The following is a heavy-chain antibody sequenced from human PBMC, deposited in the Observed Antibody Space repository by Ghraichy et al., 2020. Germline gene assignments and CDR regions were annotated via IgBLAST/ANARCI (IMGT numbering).Heavy chain of an antibody. D-gene: IGHD2-15*01. CDR2: IYYSGST. Sequence: TLSLTCTVSGGSISSGGYYWSWIRQHPGKGLEWIGYIYYSGSTYYNPSLKSRVTISVDTSKNQFSLKLSSVTAADTAVYYCARGPYSLNYYYYYGMDVWGQGTTVTVSS. CDR3: ARGPYSLNYYYYYGMDV. V-gene: IGHV4-31*03. CDR1: GGSISSGGYY. J-gene: IGHJ6*02.